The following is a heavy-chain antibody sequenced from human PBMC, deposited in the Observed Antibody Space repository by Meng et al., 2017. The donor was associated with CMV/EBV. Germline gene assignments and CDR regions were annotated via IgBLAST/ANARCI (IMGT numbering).Heavy chain of an antibody. Sequence: ASVKVSCKASGYTFTSYYMHWVRQAPGQGLEWMGIINPSGGSTSYAQKFQGRVTMTRDTSTSTVYMELSSLRSEDTAVYYCARGRDAVRYYYYYGMDVWGQGTTVTVSS. V-gene: IGHV1-46*01. J-gene: IGHJ6*02. CDR1: GYTFTSYY. CDR3: ARGRDAVRYYYYYGMDV. CDR2: INPSGGST. D-gene: IGHD4-11*01.